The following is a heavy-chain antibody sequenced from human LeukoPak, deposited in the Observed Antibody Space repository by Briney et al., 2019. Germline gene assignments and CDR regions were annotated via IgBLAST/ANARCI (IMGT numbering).Heavy chain of an antibody. CDR1: GYTFTGYY. D-gene: IGHD2-2*01. J-gene: IGHJ4*02. CDR3: ARGGGSRERY. V-gene: IGHV1-2*02. CDR2: INPNSGGT. Sequence: VSVKVSCRASGYTFTGYYMHCVRQAPGQGLEWRGWINPNSGGTNYAQQFQGRVTMTRNTSISTAYMELSSLRTEDTAVYYCARGGGSRERYWGQGTLVTVSS.